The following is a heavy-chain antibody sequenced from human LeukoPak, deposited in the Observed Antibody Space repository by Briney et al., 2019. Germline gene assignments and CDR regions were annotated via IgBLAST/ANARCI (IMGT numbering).Heavy chain of an antibody. V-gene: IGHV1-2*02. D-gene: IGHD3-16*01. Sequence: EASVKVSCKASGYTFIGYYMHWVRQAPGQGLEWMGWINPNSGGTKYTQKFQDRVTMTRDTSISTAYMELSRLRSDDTAVYYCAREGLGELTLDYWGQGTLVTVSS. CDR1: GYTFIGYY. CDR2: INPNSGGT. J-gene: IGHJ4*02. CDR3: AREGLGELTLDY.